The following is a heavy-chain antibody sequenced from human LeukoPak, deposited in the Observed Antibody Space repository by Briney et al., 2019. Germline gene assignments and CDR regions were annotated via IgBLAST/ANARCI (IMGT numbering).Heavy chain of an antibody. Sequence: SETLSLTRTVSGGSISSYYWSWIRQPPGKGLEWIGYIYYSGSTNYNPSLKSRVTISVDTSKNQFSLKLSSVTAADTAVYYCARERVAAAGTVNWFDPWGQGTLVTVSS. V-gene: IGHV4-59*01. CDR2: IYYSGST. CDR1: GGSISSYY. CDR3: ARERVAAAGTVNWFDP. D-gene: IGHD6-13*01. J-gene: IGHJ5*02.